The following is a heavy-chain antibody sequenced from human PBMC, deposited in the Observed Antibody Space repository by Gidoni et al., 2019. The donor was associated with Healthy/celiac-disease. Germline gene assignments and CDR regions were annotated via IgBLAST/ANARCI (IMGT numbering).Heavy chain of an antibody. CDR1: GFTFSIYA. V-gene: IGHV3-23*01. CDR2: IRCSGGSK. CDR3: AKEGVVIGPGGDY. J-gene: IGHJ4*02. Sequence: EVQLLESGGGLVQPGGPLRISCAASGFTFSIYAMSWVRQAPGKGLVWVSSIRCSGGSKYYADSGKGRFTISRDNSKNTLYLQMNSLRAEDTAVYYCAKEGVVIGPGGDYWGQGTLVTVSS. D-gene: IGHD3-3*01.